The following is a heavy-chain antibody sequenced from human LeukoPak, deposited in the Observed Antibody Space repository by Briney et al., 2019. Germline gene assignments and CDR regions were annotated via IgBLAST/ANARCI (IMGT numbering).Heavy chain of an antibody. V-gene: IGHV3-74*01. J-gene: IGHJ3*02. CDR2: INPDGSTT. D-gene: IGHD2-2*01. Sequence: PGGSLRLSCAASGFTFSRYWIHWVRQAPGKGLEWVSRINPDGSTTTYADSVKGRFTISRDNAKNTVYLQMNSLRAEDTAVYYCAKARGRYCSSTSCSYDAFDIWGQGTMVTVSS. CDR1: GFTFSRYW. CDR3: AKARGRYCSSTSCSYDAFDI.